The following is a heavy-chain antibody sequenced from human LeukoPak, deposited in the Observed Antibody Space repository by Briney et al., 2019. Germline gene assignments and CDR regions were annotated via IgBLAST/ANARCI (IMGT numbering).Heavy chain of an antibody. J-gene: IGHJ6*04. V-gene: IGHV3-30*02. CDR1: GFTFSSYT. CDR3: AKEQQWLPDV. Sequence: GGSLRLSCEGSGFTFSSYTMIWVRQAPGKGPEWVAFIRYDGSNKYYADSVKGRFTISRDNSKNTLYLQMNSLRAEDTAVYYCAKEQQWLPDVWGKGTTVTVSS. CDR2: IRYDGSNK. D-gene: IGHD6-19*01.